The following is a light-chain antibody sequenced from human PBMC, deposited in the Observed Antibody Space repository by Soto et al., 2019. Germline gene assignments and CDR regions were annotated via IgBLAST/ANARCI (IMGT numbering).Light chain of an antibody. J-gene: IGLJ2*01. Sequence: QSALTQPASVSGSPGQSITISCTGSSSDVGSYNLVSWYQQHPGKAPKLMIYEGTNRPSGVSNRYSGSKSVNTASLTISGLQAEDEAHYYCSSYAGRVVFGGGTKVTVL. CDR2: EGT. V-gene: IGLV2-23*01. CDR3: SSYAGRVV. CDR1: SSDVGSYNL.